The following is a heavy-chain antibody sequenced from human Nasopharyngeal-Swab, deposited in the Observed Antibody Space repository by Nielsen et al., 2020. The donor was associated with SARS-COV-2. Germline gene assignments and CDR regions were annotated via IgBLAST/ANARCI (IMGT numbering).Heavy chain of an antibody. CDR3: TKSNDYGDYGYDP. CDR2: IRSKANSYAT. J-gene: IGHJ5*02. D-gene: IGHD4-17*01. V-gene: IGHV3-73*01. Sequence: GGSLRLSCAAPGFTFSGSAMHWVRQASGKGLEWVGRIRSKANSYATAYAASVKGRFTISRDDSKNTAYLQMNSLKTEDTAVYYCTKSNDYGDYGYDPWGQGTLVTVSS. CDR1: GFTFSGSA.